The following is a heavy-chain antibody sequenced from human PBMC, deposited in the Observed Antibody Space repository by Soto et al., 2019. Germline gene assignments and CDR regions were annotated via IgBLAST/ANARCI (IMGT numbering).Heavy chain of an antibody. D-gene: IGHD3-10*01. J-gene: IGHJ4*02. Sequence: GESLKISCKGSGYSVTSYWISWVRQMPGKGLEWMGRIDPSDSYTNYSPSFQGHVTISADKSISTAYLQWSSLKASDTAMYYCARGHGGELFYNYWGQGTLVTVSS. V-gene: IGHV5-10-1*01. CDR3: ARGHGGELFYNY. CDR1: GYSVTSYW. CDR2: IDPSDSYT.